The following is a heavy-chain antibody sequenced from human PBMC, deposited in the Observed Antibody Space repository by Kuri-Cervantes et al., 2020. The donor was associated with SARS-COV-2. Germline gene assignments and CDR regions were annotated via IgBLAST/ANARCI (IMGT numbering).Heavy chain of an antibody. Sequence: GESLKISCAASGFTFSSYAMSWVRQAPGKGLEWVSAISGSGGSTYYADSVKGRFTISRDNSKNTLYLQMNSLKTEDTAVYYCTTDPMTTVTTGPGFDPWGQGTLVTVSS. CDR1: GFTFSSYA. CDR2: ISGSGGST. D-gene: IGHD4-11*01. V-gene: IGHV3-23*01. J-gene: IGHJ5*02. CDR3: TTDPMTTVTTGPGFDP.